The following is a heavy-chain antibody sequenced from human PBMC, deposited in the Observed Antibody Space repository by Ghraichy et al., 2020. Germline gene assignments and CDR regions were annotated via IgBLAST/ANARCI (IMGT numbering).Heavy chain of an antibody. CDR2: INSDGSST. V-gene: IGHV3-74*01. D-gene: IGHD5-24*01. CDR3: VREGVEMWFYYMDV. J-gene: IGHJ6*03. CDR1: GFTFSSYW. Sequence: LSLTCAASGFTFSSYWMHWVRQVPGKGQVWVSRINSDGSSTSYADSVKGRFTISRDNAKNTLYLQMNSLRAEDTAVYYCVREGVEMWFYYMDVWGKGTTVTVSS.